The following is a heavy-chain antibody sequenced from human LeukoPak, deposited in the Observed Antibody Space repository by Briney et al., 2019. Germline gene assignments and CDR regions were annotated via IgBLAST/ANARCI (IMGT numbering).Heavy chain of an antibody. CDR1: GGTFSSYA. J-gene: IGHJ4*02. Sequence: GASVKVSCKASGGTFSSYAISWVRQAPGQGLEWMGGIIPIFGTANYAQKFQGRVTITADESTSIAYMELSSLRSEDTAVYYCATDRLGGSLDYWGQGTLVTVSS. CDR2: IIPIFGTA. D-gene: IGHD1-26*01. CDR3: ATDRLGGSLDY. V-gene: IGHV1-69*13.